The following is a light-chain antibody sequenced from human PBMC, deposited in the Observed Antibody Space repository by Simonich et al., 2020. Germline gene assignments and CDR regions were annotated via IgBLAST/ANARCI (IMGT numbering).Light chain of an antibody. CDR3: YSAADNNWV. CDR1: VLAKKY. J-gene: IGLJ3*02. CDR2: KDS. V-gene: IGLV3-27*01. Sequence: SYALTPPSSVSVSPGQTARITCSGDVLAKKYARWFQQKPGQAPVLVIYKDSELPSGIPERFSGSSSGTTVTLTISGAQVEDEADYYCYSAADNNWVFGGGTKLTVL.